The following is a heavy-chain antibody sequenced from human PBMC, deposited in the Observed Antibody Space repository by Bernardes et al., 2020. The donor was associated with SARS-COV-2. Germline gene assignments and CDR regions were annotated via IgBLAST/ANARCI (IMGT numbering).Heavy chain of an antibody. J-gene: IGHJ4*02. CDR2: IYYSGST. V-gene: IGHV4-39*01. D-gene: IGHD3-3*01. CDR3: ARQHLGGVTIFGVVTTDRYFDY. Sequence: SETLSLTCTVSGGSISSGGYYWSWIRQHPGKGLEWIGYIYYSGSTYYNPSLKSRLTISVDTSKNQFSLKLSSVTAADTAVYYCARQHLGGVTIFGVVTTDRYFDYWGQGTLVTVSS. CDR1: GGSISSGGYY.